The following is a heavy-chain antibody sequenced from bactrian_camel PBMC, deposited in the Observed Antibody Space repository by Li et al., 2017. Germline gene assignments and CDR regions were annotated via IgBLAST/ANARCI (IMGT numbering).Heavy chain of an antibody. V-gene: IGHV3-2*01. CDR3: AAVSGY. J-gene: IGHJ6*01. Sequence: HVQLVESGGGLVQPGGSLRLSCAASGFTFGNFYMSWVRQAPGKGLEWVANLYTDGITHYADSVKGRFTISKDNAKSTLYLQMNSLKPENTAVYFCAAVSGYWGQGTQVTVS. CDR2: LYTDGIT. CDR1: GFTFGNFY.